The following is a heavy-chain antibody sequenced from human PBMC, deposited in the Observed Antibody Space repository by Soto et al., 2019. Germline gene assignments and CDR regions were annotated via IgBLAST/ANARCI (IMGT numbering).Heavy chain of an antibody. Sequence: GASVKVSCKASGGTFNSYGISWVRQAPGQGLDWMGVIIPLYGTVNYAQKFQGRVSITADKSTSTAYMDLNSLRSDDTAVYYCARVRVIRGVIPSHFGIWGQGTQVTVS. CDR1: GGTFNSYG. CDR3: ARVRVIRGVIPSHFGI. J-gene: IGHJ4*02. CDR2: IIPLYGTV. V-gene: IGHV1-69*06. D-gene: IGHD3-10*01.